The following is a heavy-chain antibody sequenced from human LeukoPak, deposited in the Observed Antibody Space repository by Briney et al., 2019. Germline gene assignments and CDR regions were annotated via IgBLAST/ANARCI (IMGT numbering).Heavy chain of an antibody. D-gene: IGHD4/OR15-4a*01. J-gene: IGHJ3*01. CDR3: AKDVSGAYYAFDV. Sequence: SETLSLTRGVSGASVSSHFWSWIRQTPGMGVAGIGYISNRGSTGYNPSLRSRVTISVDAPKNEVSLNLRSVSAADTAVYYCAKDVSGAYYAFDVWGQG. CDR2: ISNRGST. V-gene: IGHV4-59*02. CDR1: GASVSSHF.